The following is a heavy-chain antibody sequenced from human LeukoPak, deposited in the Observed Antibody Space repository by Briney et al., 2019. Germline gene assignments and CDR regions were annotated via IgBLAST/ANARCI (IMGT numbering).Heavy chain of an antibody. V-gene: IGHV3-21*01. D-gene: IGHD1-26*01. Sequence: TGGSLRLSCAASGFTFSSYSMNWVRQAPGKGLEWVSSISSSSSYIYYADSVKGRFTISGDNAKNSLYLQMNSLRAEDTAVYYCAPRPGGGSGSYSSFDYWGQGTLVTVSS. CDR3: APRPGGGSGSYSSFDY. J-gene: IGHJ4*02. CDR1: GFTFSSYS. CDR2: ISSSSSYI.